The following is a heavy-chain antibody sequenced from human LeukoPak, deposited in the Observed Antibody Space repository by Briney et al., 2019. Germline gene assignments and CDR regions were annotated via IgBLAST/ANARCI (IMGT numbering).Heavy chain of an antibody. D-gene: IGHD6-13*01. CDR2: IKTDGSST. CDR1: GFTFSSYW. CDR3: ARDFMYSISCTGC. J-gene: IGHJ4*02. Sequence: WGSLRLSCAASGFTFSSYWMHWVRQAPGKGLVWVSRIKTDGSSTSYADSVKGRFTISRDNAKNTMYLQMNSLRVEDTAVYYCARDFMYSISCTGCWGQGTLVTVSS. V-gene: IGHV3-74*01.